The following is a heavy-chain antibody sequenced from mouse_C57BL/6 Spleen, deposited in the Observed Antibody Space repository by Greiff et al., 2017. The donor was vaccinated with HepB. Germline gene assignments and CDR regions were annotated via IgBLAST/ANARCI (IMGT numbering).Heavy chain of an antibody. D-gene: IGHD2-4*01. CDR3: ARRGVYYDYDEAWFAY. V-gene: IGHV3-6*01. Sequence: EVQVVESGPGLVKPSQSLSLTCSVTGYSITSGYYWNWIRQFPGNKLEWMGYISYDGSNNYNPSLKNRISITRDTSKNQFFLKLNSVTTEDTATYYCARRGVYYDYDEAWFAYWGQGTLVTVSA. CDR1: GYSITSGYY. J-gene: IGHJ3*01. CDR2: ISYDGSN.